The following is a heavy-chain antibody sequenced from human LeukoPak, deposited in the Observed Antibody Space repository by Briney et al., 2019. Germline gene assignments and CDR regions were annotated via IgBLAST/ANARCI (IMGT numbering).Heavy chain of an antibody. J-gene: IGHJ6*03. D-gene: IGHD4-11*01. Sequence: GGSLRLSCAASGFNLSNSGMSWVRQAPGKGLEWVSAISGSGGSTYYADSVKGRFTISRDNSKNTLYLQMNSLRAEDTAVYYCAKADYSNSPLYYYYYYMDVWGKGTTVTVSS. CDR2: ISGSGGST. V-gene: IGHV3-23*01. CDR1: GFNLSNSG. CDR3: AKADYSNSPLYYYYYYMDV.